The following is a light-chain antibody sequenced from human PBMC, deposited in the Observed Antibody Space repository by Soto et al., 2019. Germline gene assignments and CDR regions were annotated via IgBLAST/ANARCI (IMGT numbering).Light chain of an antibody. Sequence: DTVLTQSPGTLSLSPGERATLSCRASQSVSATYLAWYQQKPGQSPRLLIYGTSNRATGIPDRFSGSGSGPDFPLTISRLGPEDFAVYYCQQYGNTPLTFGQGARVEIK. J-gene: IGKJ1*01. CDR1: QSVSATY. CDR2: GTS. CDR3: QQYGNTPLT. V-gene: IGKV3-20*01.